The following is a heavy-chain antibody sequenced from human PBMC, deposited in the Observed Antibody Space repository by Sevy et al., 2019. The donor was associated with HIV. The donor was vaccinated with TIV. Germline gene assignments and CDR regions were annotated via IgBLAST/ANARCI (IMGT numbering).Heavy chain of an antibody. V-gene: IGHV3-30*04. Sequence: GGSLRLSCAASGFTFSNYVMHWVRQAPGKGLEWVALISLHGTNKDYRDSVKGRFTISRDDAKNTVYVEMTSLTVEDTARYYCVRETGGSGSAGYFGDWGQGTLVTVSS. CDR2: ISLHGTNK. D-gene: IGHD2-15*01. CDR1: GFTFSNYV. CDR3: VRETGGSGSAGYFGD. J-gene: IGHJ4*02.